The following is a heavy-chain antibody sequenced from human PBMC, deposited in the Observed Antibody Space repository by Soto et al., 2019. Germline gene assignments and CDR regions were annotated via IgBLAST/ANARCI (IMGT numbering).Heavy chain of an antibody. CDR2: TYYRSKWYN. CDR1: GDSVSSNSAA. CDR3: ARVYPTTPHWNYVAFDI. V-gene: IGHV6-1*01. D-gene: IGHD1-7*01. J-gene: IGHJ3*02. Sequence: PSQTLSLTCAISGDSVSSNSAAWNWIRQSPSRGLEWLGRTYYRSKWYNDYAVSVKSRITINPDTSKNQFSLQLNSVTPEDTAVNYCARVYPTTPHWNYVAFDIWGQGTMVTVSS.